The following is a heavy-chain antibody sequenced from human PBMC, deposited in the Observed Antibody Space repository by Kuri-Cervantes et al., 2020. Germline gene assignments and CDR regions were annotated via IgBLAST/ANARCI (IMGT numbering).Heavy chain of an antibody. Sequence: GSLRLSCAASGFTFSSHAMHWVRQAPGKGLEWIGYIYYSGSTNYNPSLKSRVTISVDTSKNQFSLKLSSVTAADTAVYYCASARYSYDFDYWGQGTLVTVSS. CDR1: GFTFSSHA. V-gene: IGHV4-59*11. D-gene: IGHD5-18*01. CDR2: IYYSGST. CDR3: ASARYSYDFDY. J-gene: IGHJ4*02.